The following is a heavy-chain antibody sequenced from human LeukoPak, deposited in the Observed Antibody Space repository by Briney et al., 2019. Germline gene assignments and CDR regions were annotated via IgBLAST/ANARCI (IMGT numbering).Heavy chain of an antibody. CDR2: INPNTGGT. CDR3: AGTFSRTAGYGMDV. D-gene: IGHD1-1*01. J-gene: IGHJ6*02. Sequence: ASVTVSCKASGYSFSDYYMHWVRQAPGQGLEWMGWINPNTGGTNYAQKFQGRVTITRDTSIRTIYMEMSRLRSDDTAVYYCAGTFSRTAGYGMDVWGQGTTVTVSS. CDR1: GYSFSDYY. V-gene: IGHV1-2*02.